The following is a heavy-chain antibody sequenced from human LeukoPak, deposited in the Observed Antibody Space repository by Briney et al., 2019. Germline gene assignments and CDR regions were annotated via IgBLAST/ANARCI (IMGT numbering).Heavy chain of an antibody. V-gene: IGHV4-39*07. Sequence: PSGTLSLTCSVSGGSISSSGYYWGWIRQPPGKGLEWIGNIFYTGSTYYNPSLKSRVTISVDTSKNQFSLKLSSVTAADTALYYCARVFDDYGDQRGLDYWGQGTLVTVSS. CDR1: GGSISSSGYY. D-gene: IGHD4-17*01. CDR2: IFYTGST. CDR3: ARVFDDYGDQRGLDY. J-gene: IGHJ4*02.